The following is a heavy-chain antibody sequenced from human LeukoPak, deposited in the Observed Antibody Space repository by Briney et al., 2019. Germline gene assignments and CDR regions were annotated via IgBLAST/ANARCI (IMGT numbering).Heavy chain of an antibody. CDR3: ARDSLSTSSPFDY. CDR1: GYTFTGYY. Sequence: ASVKVSCKASGYTFTGYYMHWVRQAPGQGLEWMGWINPNSGGTNYAQKFQGRVTMTRDTSISTAYMELSRLRSDDTAVYYCARDSLSTSSPFDYWGQGTLVTVSS. J-gene: IGHJ4*02. CDR2: INPNSGGT. D-gene: IGHD2-2*01. V-gene: IGHV1-2*02.